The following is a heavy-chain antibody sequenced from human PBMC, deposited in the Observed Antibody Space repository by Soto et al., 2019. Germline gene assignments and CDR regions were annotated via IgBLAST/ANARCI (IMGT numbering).Heavy chain of an antibody. CDR1: GFAFSRYA. Sequence: PGGSLRLSCGASGFAFSRYAMSWVRQAPGKGLEWVSSISYSGGSTYYADSVKGRFTVSRDNSKNTLNLQMNSLRAEDTAAYYCAKGPTGEMGTGFQGFEIWGQGTRVTVSS. CDR2: ISYSGGST. CDR3: AKGPTGEMGTGFQGFEI. V-gene: IGHV3-23*01. J-gene: IGHJ3*02. D-gene: IGHD5-18*01.